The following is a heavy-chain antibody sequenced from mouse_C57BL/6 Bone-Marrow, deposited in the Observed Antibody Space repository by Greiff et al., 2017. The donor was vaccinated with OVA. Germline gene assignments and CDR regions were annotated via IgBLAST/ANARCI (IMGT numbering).Heavy chain of an antibody. J-gene: IGHJ2*01. CDR1: GFTFSSYA. Sequence: EVKVEESGGGLVKPGGSLKLSCAASGFTFSSYAMSWVRQTPEKRLEWVATISDGGSYTYYPDNVKGRFTISRDNAKNNQYLQMSHLKSEDTAMYYCAGSIPCYFDYWGQGTTLTVSS. CDR3: AGSIPCYFDY. D-gene: IGHD2-3*01. V-gene: IGHV5-4*03. CDR2: ISDGGSYT.